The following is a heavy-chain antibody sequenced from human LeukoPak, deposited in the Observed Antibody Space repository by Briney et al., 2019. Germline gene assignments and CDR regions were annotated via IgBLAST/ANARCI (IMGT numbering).Heavy chain of an antibody. Sequence: SETLSLTCAVYGGSFSGYYWSWIRQPPGKGLEWIGEINHSGSTNYNPSLKSRVTISVDTSKNQFSLKLSSVTAADTAVYYCARAGGYCGRISCPYYFDYWGQGSLVAVSS. CDR3: ARAGGYCGRISCPYYFDY. CDR2: INHSGST. J-gene: IGHJ4*02. D-gene: IGHD2-15*01. CDR1: GGSFSGYY. V-gene: IGHV4-34*01.